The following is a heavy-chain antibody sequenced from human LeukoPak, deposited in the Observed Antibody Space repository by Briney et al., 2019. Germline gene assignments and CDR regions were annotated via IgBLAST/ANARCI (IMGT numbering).Heavy chain of an antibody. J-gene: IGHJ5*02. CDR2: MFYDGTT. CDR3: ARHYGP. CDR1: GASIPSGDNY. V-gene: IGHV4-39*01. Sequence: SETLSLTCSVSGASIPSGDNYWAWVRQPPGRGLEWIGSMFYDGTTYHSPSLKSRVTISVDTSKNQFSLKLNSVTAADTAVYYCARHYGPWGQGTLVTVSS. D-gene: IGHD3-10*01.